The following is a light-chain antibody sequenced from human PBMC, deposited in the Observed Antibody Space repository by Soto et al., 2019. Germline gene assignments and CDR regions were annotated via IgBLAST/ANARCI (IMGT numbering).Light chain of an antibody. CDR3: QQRSNWPLT. CDR1: QSVSSN. CDR2: GAS. Sequence: EIVLTQSPATLSSFPGDRVTLSCRASQSVSSNLAWYQQKPGQAPRLLIYGASTRATGIPARFSGSGSVTEFTLTIVTLEPEDFAVYYCQQRSNWPLTFGGGTKVDIK. V-gene: IGKV3-11*01. J-gene: IGKJ4*01.